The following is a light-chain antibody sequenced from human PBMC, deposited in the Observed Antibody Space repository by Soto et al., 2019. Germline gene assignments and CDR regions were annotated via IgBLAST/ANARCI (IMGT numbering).Light chain of an antibody. CDR2: SNN. V-gene: IGLV1-44*01. CDR3: AAWDDSLNGYV. CDR1: SSNIGSNT. Sequence: QSVLTQPPSASGTPGQRVTISCSGSSSNIGSNTVNWYQQLPGTAPKLLIYSNNQRPSGVPDRSSGSKSGTAASLAISGLQPEDEADYYCAAWDDSLNGYVFGTGTKVTVL. J-gene: IGLJ1*01.